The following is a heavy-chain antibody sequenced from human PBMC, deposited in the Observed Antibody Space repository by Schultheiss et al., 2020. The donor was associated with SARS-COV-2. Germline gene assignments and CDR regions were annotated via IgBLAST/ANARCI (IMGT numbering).Heavy chain of an antibody. CDR3: ARVSRFRVYGDYAHLDY. J-gene: IGHJ4*02. Sequence: GGSLRLSCAASGFTFSSYAMHWVRQAPGKGLEWVAVISYDGSNKYYADSVKGRFTISRDNSKNTLYLQMNSLRAEDTAVYYCARVSRFRVYGDYAHLDYWGQGTLVTVSS. CDR2: ISYDGSNK. CDR1: GFTFSSYA. V-gene: IGHV3-30-3*01. D-gene: IGHD4-17*01.